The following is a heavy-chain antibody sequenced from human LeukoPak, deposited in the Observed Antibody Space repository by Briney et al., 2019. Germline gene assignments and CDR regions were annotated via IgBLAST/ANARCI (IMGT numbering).Heavy chain of an antibody. Sequence: PSETLSLTCTVSGGSIRSRSYFWGWIRQHPGKGLEWIGYIYYSGSTYSNPSLKSRVTISVDTSKNQFSLKLSSVTAADTAVYYCARWSPSRSNFDYWGQGTLVTVSS. D-gene: IGHD1-26*01. V-gene: IGHV4-31*03. CDR1: GGSIRSRSYF. CDR3: ARWSPSRSNFDY. J-gene: IGHJ4*02. CDR2: IYYSGST.